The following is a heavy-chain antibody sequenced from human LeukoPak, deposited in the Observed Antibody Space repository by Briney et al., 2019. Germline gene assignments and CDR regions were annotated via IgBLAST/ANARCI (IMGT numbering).Heavy chain of an antibody. CDR2: IKSDGSNT. Sequence: PGGSLRLSCAASGFTFSSYWMHWVRQAPGKGLVWVSRIKSDGSNTNYADSVKGRFTISRDNSKNTLYLQMNSLRAEDTAVYYCAKGYSGYDWSHDYWGQGTLVTVSS. D-gene: IGHD5-12*01. V-gene: IGHV3-74*01. CDR1: GFTFSSYW. CDR3: AKGYSGYDWSHDY. J-gene: IGHJ4*02.